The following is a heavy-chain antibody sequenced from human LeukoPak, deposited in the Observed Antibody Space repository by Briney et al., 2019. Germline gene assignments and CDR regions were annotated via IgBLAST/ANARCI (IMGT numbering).Heavy chain of an antibody. V-gene: IGHV4-39*01. CDR2: MYYTGST. CDR3: ARPSSGYVYWYFDL. CDR1: GASISSSGHY. Sequence: SETLSLTCTVSGASISSSGHYWGWIRQPPGKGLDWIGSMYYTGSTYYNPSLKSRVSMSVDTSKNQFSLNLSSVTPADTAVYYCARPSSGYVYWYFDLWGRGTLVTVSS. J-gene: IGHJ2*01. D-gene: IGHD3-22*01.